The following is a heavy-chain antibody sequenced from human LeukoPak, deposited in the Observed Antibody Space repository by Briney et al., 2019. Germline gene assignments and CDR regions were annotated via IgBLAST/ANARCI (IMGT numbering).Heavy chain of an antibody. J-gene: IGHJ4*02. CDR3: ARRVGVALDY. CDR1: RYSISSGYY. V-gene: IGHV4-38-2*02. Sequence: SETLSLTCTVSRYSISSGYYWGWIRQPPGKGLEWIGSIYHSGSTYYNPSLESRVTISVDTSKNQFSLKLSSVTAADTAVYYCARRVGVALDYWGQGTLVTVSS. D-gene: IGHD2-21*01. CDR2: IYHSGST.